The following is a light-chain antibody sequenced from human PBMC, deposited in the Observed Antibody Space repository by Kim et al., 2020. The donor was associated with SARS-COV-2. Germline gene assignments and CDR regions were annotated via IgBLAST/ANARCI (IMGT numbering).Light chain of an antibody. J-gene: IGLJ3*02. V-gene: IGLV2-14*03. CDR3: SSYTSSSTNWV. CDR1: SSDVGGYNY. Sequence: LSQPASVSGSPGQSITISCTGTSSDVGGYNYVSWYQQHPGKAPKLMIYDVSNRPSGVSNRFSGSKSGNTASLTISGLQAEDEADYYCSSYTSSSTNWV. CDR2: DVS.